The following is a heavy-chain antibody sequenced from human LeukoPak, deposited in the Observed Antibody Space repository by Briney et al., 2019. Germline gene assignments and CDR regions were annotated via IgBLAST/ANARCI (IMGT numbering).Heavy chain of an antibody. V-gene: IGHV1-18*04. J-gene: IGHJ4*02. CDR3: ARDNDSSGYYSDY. D-gene: IGHD3-22*01. Sequence: ASVKVSCKASGYTFTGYYMHWVRQAPGQGLEWMGWISAYNGNTNYAQKLQGRVTMTTDTSTSTAYMELRSLRSDDTAVYYCARDNDSSGYYSDYWGQGTLVTVSS. CDR1: GYTFTGYY. CDR2: ISAYNGNT.